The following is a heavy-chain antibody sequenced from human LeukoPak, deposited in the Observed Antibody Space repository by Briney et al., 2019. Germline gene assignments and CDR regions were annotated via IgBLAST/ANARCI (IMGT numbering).Heavy chain of an antibody. D-gene: IGHD3-10*01. CDR3: ARDNLVYGQSRFDY. J-gene: IGHJ4*02. CDR2: ISYDGNNK. Sequence: GRSLRLSCAASGFTFSSYAMHWVRQAPGKGLEWVAVISYDGNNKYYADSVKGRFTISRDNSKNTLYLQMNSLRAEDTAVYYCARDNLVYGQSRFDYWGQGTLVTVSS. CDR1: GFTFSSYA. V-gene: IGHV3-30*14.